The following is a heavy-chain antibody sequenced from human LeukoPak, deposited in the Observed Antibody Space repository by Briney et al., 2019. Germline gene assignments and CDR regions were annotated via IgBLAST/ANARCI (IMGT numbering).Heavy chain of an antibody. D-gene: IGHD3-22*01. V-gene: IGHV3-66*01. J-gene: IGHJ3*02. CDR1: GFTVSSTY. Sequence: PGGSLRLSCAASGFTVSSTYMSWVRQTPGKGLEWVSVIYSGGSTYYADSVKGRFTISRDNAKNSLYLQMNSLRAEDTAVYYCARGSDSSGYWAFDIWGQGTMVTVSS. CDR2: IYSGGST. CDR3: ARGSDSSGYWAFDI.